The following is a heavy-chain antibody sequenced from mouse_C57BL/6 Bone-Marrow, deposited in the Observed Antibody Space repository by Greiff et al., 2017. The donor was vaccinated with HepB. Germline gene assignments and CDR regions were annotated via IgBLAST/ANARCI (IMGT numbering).Heavy chain of an antibody. Sequence: EVNVVDSGGGLVQPGGSMKLSCVASGFTFSNYWMNWVRQSPEKGLEWVAQIRLKSDNYATHYAESVKGRFTISRDDSKSSVYLQMNNLRAEDTGIYYCTAYYDYWYFDVWGTGTTVTVSS. CDR3: TAYYDYWYFDV. CDR1: GFTFSNYW. CDR2: IRLKSDNYAT. J-gene: IGHJ1*03. D-gene: IGHD2-4*01. V-gene: IGHV6-3*01.